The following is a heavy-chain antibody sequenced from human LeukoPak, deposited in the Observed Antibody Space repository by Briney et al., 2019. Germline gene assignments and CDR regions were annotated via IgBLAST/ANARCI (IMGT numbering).Heavy chain of an antibody. J-gene: IGHJ4*02. CDR1: GGSVSSGSYY. Sequence: SETLSLTCTVSGGSVSSGSYYGSWIRQPPGKGLELMGYIYYSGSTNYNPSLKSRVTISVDTYKNQFSLKLSSVTAADPAVYYCARIANYDYVWGSYRSNYWGQGTLVTVSS. D-gene: IGHD3-16*02. CDR3: ARIANYDYVWGSYRSNY. V-gene: IGHV4-61*01. CDR2: IYYSGST.